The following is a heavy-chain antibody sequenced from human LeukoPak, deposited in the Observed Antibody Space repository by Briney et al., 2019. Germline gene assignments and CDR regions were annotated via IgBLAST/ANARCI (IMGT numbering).Heavy chain of an antibody. Sequence: PGGSLRLSCAASGFTFDSFAMSWVRQPPGKGLEWVSCITSSSSTIYYADSVKGRFTISRDNAKSSLFLQMNSLRAEDTAVYYCAKNAGSGWSYDYWGQGTLVTVSS. V-gene: IGHV3-48*01. CDR2: ITSSSSTI. D-gene: IGHD6-19*01. CDR1: GFTFDSFA. CDR3: AKNAGSGWSYDY. J-gene: IGHJ4*02.